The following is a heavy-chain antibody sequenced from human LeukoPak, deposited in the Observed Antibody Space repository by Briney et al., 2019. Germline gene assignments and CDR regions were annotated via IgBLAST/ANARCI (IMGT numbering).Heavy chain of an antibody. CDR3: ARGIRYSSSSFYFDY. V-gene: IGHV3-30*02. CDR2: IRYDGSNK. Sequence: GGSLRLSCAASGFTFSSYGMHWVRQAPGKGLEWVAFIRYDGSNKYYADSVKGRFTISRDNSKNTLYLQMNSLRAEDTAVYYCARGIRYSSSSFYFDYWGQGPLLTVSS. CDR1: GFTFSSYG. J-gene: IGHJ4*02. D-gene: IGHD6-13*01.